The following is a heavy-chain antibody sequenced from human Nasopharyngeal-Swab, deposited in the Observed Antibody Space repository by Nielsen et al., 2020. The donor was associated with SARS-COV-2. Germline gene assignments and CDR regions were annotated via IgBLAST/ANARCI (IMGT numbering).Heavy chain of an antibody. D-gene: IGHD1-1*01. CDR2: VYTSGST. Sequence: SETLSLTCSVSGGSISGYFLSWIRQRAGEGPEWIGRVYTSGSTNYNPPLKSRVTTSIDMSKNQFYLQLRSETAADTAFYYCARSGTTKYGLDVWGRGNTVIVSS. CDR3: ARSGTTKYGLDV. V-gene: IGHV4-4*07. CDR1: GGSISGYF. J-gene: IGHJ6*01.